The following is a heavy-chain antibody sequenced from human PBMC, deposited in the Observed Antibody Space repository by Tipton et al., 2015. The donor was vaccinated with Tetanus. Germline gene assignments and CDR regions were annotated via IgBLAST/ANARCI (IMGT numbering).Heavy chain of an antibody. Sequence: WVRQVPGKGLEWIGYINYSGSTYFNPSLKSRVTISADMSENQFSLRLTSVTAADTAAYYCARDVGGHYYFDFWGQGSLVTVSS. D-gene: IGHD1-26*01. CDR2: INYSGST. V-gene: IGHV4-31*02. CDR3: ARDVGGHYYFDF. J-gene: IGHJ4*02.